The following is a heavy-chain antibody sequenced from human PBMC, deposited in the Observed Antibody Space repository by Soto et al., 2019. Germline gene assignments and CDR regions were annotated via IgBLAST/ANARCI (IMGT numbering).Heavy chain of an antibody. CDR2: INPNSGGT. CDR1: GYTFTGYY. D-gene: IGHD6-13*01. CDR3: ARVGAAAEAYDAFDI. Sequence: ASVKVSCKASGYTFTGYYMHWVRQAPGQGLEWMGWINPNSGGTNYAQKFQGWVTMTRDTSISTAYMELSRLRSDDTAVYYCARVGAAAEAYDAFDIWGQGTMVTVSS. J-gene: IGHJ3*02. V-gene: IGHV1-2*04.